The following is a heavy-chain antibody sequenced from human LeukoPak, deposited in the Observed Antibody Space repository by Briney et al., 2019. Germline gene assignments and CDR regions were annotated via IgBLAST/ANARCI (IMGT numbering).Heavy chain of an antibody. CDR1: GFTFSSYA. V-gene: IGHV3-30*04. CDR3: ARDKGYSYGHDY. D-gene: IGHD5-18*01. Sequence: PGGSLRLSCAASGFTFSSYALHWVRQAPGKGLEWVAVISYDGSNKYYADSVKGRFTISRDNSKNTLYLQMNGLRAEDTAVYYCARDKGYSYGHDYWGQGTLVTVSS. CDR2: ISYDGSNK. J-gene: IGHJ4*02.